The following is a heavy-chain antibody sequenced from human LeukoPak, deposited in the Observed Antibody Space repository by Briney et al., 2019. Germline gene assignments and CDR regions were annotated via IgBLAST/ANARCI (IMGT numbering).Heavy chain of an antibody. CDR1: GFTFGSYA. CDR2: ISSSGGST. D-gene: IGHD2-2*01. J-gene: IGHJ6*02. Sequence: PGGSLRLSCAASGFTFGSYAMSWVRQAPGKGLEWVSGISSSGGSTYYADSVKGRFTISRDNSENSLYLQMNSLRAEDTALYYCAKDLRHEYPFYYGMDVWGQGTTVTVSS. CDR3: AKDLRHEYPFYYGMDV. V-gene: IGHV3-23*01.